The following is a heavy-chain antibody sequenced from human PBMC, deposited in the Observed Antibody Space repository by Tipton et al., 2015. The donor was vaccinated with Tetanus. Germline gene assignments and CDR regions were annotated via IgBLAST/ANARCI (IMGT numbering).Heavy chain of an antibody. CDR2: IKQDGNEK. CDR1: GFTFSSYS. D-gene: IGHD3-10*01. V-gene: IGHV3-7*03. Sequence: SLRLSCRASGFTFSSYSMNWVRQAPGKGLEWVANIKQDGNEKYHVDSVKGRFTISRDNGKNLLYLQMNSLRVEDTAVYYCARDPHTIRTGNHRGFDYWGQGTKVTVSS. CDR3: ARDPHTIRTGNHRGFDY. J-gene: IGHJ4*02.